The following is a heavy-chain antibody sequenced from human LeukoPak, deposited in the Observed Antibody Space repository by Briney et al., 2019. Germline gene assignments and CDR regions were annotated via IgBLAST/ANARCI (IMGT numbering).Heavy chain of an antibody. CDR1: GFTFSSYA. CDR3: AKDPITFGGVIAHYFDY. Sequence: PGGSLRLSCAASGFTFSSYAMSWVRQAPGKGLEWVSAISGSGGSTYYADSVKGRFTISRDNSKNTLYLQMNSLRAEDTAVYYCAKDPITFGGVIAHYFDYWGQGTLVTVSS. J-gene: IGHJ4*02. V-gene: IGHV3-23*01. CDR2: ISGSGGST. D-gene: IGHD3-16*02.